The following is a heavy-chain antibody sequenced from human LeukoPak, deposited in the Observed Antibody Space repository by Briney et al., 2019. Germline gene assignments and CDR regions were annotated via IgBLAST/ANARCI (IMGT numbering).Heavy chain of an antibody. Sequence: GGSLRLSCAASGFTFSGYEMNWVRQAPGKGLEWVSYSSSSGSFIYYADSVKGRFTISRDNAKNSLYLQMNGLRAEDTAVYYCARGACSSTSCFFDYWGQGTLVTVSS. CDR2: SSSSGSFI. J-gene: IGHJ4*02. CDR3: ARGACSSTSCFFDY. V-gene: IGHV3-48*03. D-gene: IGHD2-2*01. CDR1: GFTFSGYE.